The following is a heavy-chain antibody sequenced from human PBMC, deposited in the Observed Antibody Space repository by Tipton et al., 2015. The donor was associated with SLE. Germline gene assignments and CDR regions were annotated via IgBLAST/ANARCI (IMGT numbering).Heavy chain of an antibody. CDR1: GGSFSGYY. Sequence: TLSLTCAVYGGSFSGYYWSWIRQPPGKGLEWIGEINHSGSTNYNPSLKSRVTISVDTSKNQFSLKLSSVTAADTAVYYCARGAVIAVAGSSATCDYWGQGTLVTVSS. V-gene: IGHV4-34*01. CDR2: INHSGST. D-gene: IGHD6-19*01. CDR3: ARGAVIAVAGSSATCDY. J-gene: IGHJ4*02.